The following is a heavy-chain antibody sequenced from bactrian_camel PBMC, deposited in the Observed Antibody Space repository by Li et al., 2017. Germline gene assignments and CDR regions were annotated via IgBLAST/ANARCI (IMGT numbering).Heavy chain of an antibody. V-gene: IGHV3S42*01. CDR3: AACWRTRNGAYMPMY. D-gene: IGHD1*01. CDR1: GFTFSSYA. Sequence: VQLVESGGGLVQPGGSLRLSCAASGFTFSSYAMTWVRQAPGKGLEWVSSIMSGVPATYADSVIGRFTISRDTAKNTLDLQMNSLKPEDTALYYCAACWRTRNGAYMPMYWGRGTQVTVS. J-gene: IGHJ4*01. CDR2: IMSGVPA.